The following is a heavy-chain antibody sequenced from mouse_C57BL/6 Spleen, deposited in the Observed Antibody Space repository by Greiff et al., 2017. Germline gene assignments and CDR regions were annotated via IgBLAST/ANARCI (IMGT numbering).Heavy chain of an antibody. CDR2: IDPSDSYT. V-gene: IGHV1-50*01. Sequence: VQLQQPGAELVKPGASVKLSCKASGYTFTSYWMQWVKQRPGQGLEWIGEIDPSDSYTNYNQKFKGKATLTVDTSSSTAYMQLSSLTSEDSAVYYCAHSGSSYFDYWGQGTTLAVSS. CDR3: AHSGSSYFDY. CDR1: GYTFTSYW. J-gene: IGHJ2*01. D-gene: IGHD1-1*01.